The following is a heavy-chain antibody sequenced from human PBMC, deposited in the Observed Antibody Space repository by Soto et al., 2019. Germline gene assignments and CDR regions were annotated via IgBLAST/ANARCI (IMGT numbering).Heavy chain of an antibody. CDR3: AKDRLAFDI. CDR2: ISTGGGST. V-gene: IGHV3-23*01. D-gene: IGHD3-16*01. J-gene: IGHJ3*02. Sequence: EVQLLDSGGGLVQPGGSLRLSCAASGFTFSNYAMNWVRQAPGKGLDWVSAISTGGGSTYYADSVKGRFTISRDNSKNTLYLQMSSLRAEDTPVYYCAKDRLAFDIWGQGTMVTVSS. CDR1: GFTFSNYA.